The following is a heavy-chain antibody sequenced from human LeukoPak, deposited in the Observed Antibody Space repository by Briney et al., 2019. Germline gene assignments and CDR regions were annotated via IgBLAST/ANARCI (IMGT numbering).Heavy chain of an antibody. CDR2: IKSKTDGGTT. V-gene: IGHV3-15*07. J-gene: IGHJ4*02. CDR3: TADEYYGSGSYYKRVPTPRGY. D-gene: IGHD3-10*01. Sequence: PGGSLRLSCAASGFTFSNAWMNWVRQAPGKGLEWVGRIKSKTDGGTTDYAAPVKGRFTISRDDSKNTLYLQMNSLKTEDTAVYYCTADEYYGSGSYYKRVPTPRGYWGQGTLVTVSS. CDR1: GFTFSNAW.